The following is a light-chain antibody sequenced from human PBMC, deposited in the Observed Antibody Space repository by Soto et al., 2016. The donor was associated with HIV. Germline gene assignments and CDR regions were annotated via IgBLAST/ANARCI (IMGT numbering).Light chain of an antibody. J-gene: IGLJ2*01. V-gene: IGLV3-21*03. CDR1: NIGTKS. CDR3: QVWDRSSDHVV. Sequence: SYELTQSPSVSVAPGKTATITCGGNNIGTKSVHWYQQKPGQAPVLVVYDDSDRPSGIPQRFSGSNSGNTATLTISRVEAGDEADYYCQVWDRSSDHVVFGGGTKLTVL. CDR2: DDS.